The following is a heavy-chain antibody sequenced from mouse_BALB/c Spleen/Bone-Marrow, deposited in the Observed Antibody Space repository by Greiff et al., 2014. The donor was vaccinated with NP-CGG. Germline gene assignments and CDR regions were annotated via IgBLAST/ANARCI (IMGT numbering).Heavy chain of an antibody. CDR3: TRYGNYAMAY. V-gene: IGHV1S127*01. CDR1: GYTFTSYW. CDR2: IDPSDSYT. D-gene: IGHD2-1*01. Sequence: VQLQQSGAELVKPGASVKMSCKASGYTFTSYWMHWVKQRPGQGLEWIGVIDPSDSYTSYNQKFKGKATLTVDTSSSTAYMQLSSLTSEDSAVYYCTRYGNYAMAYWGQGTSVTVSS. J-gene: IGHJ4*01.